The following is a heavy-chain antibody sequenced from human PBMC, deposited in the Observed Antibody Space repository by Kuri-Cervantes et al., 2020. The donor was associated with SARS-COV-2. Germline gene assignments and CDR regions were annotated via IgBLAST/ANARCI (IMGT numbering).Heavy chain of an antibody. J-gene: IGHJ6*03. V-gene: IGHV3-30*02. CDR2: IRYDGSNK. CDR1: GFTFSSYG. Sequence: GESLKISCAASGFTFSSYGMHWVRQAPGKGLEWVAFIRYDGSNKYYADSVKGQFTISRDNSKNTLYLQMNSLRAEDTAVYYCARSGVSAATGYYYYYMDVWGKGTTVTVSS. D-gene: IGHD1-14*01. CDR3: ARSGVSAATGYYYYYMDV.